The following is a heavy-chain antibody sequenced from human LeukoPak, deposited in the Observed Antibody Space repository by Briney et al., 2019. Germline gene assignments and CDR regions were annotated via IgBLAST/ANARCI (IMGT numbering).Heavy chain of an antibody. D-gene: IGHD3-22*01. CDR1: GFTFSSYA. J-gene: IGHJ4*02. CDR3: AKFSTYYYDSSGYYPPFDY. CDR2: ISGSGGST. V-gene: IGHV3-23*01. Sequence: GGSLRLSCAASGFTFSSYAMSWVRQAPGKGLEWVSAISGSGGSTYYADSVKGRFTISRDNSKNTLYLQMNSLRAEDAAVYYCAKFSTYYYDSSGYYPPFDYWGQGTLVTVSS.